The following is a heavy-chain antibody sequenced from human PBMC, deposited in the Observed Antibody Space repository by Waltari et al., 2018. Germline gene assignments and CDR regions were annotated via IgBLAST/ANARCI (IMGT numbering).Heavy chain of an antibody. Sequence: QVQLVQSGDEVKKPGSSVKVSCKASGGTFSSYAISRVRQANGHGLVWMGRIIPIFGTANYAQKFQGRVTITADKSTSTAYMELSSLRSEDTAVYYCASEVLCGGDCHTSYYYYYGMDVWGQGTTVTVSS. CDR1: GGTFSSYA. CDR3: ASEVLCGGDCHTSYYYYYGMDV. V-gene: IGHV1-69*08. D-gene: IGHD2-21*01. J-gene: IGHJ6*02. CDR2: IIPIFGTA.